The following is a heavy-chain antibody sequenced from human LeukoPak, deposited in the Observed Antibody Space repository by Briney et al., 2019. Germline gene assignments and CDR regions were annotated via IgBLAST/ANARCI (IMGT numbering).Heavy chain of an antibody. J-gene: IGHJ4*02. Sequence: GGSLRLPCAASGFTVTSNYMTWVRQAPGKGLEWVSIIYDNGDTYYADSVKGRFTVTRDSSKNTVSLEMNSLRVDDTAVYYCVSHSDPLTGYSFDYWGQGTLVIVSS. CDR2: IYDNGDT. V-gene: IGHV3-53*01. CDR1: GFTVTSNY. D-gene: IGHD3-9*01. CDR3: VSHSDPLTGYSFDY.